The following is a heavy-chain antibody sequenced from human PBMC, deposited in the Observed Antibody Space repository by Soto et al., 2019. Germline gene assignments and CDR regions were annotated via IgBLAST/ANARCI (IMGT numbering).Heavy chain of an antibody. CDR1: GFTFSSYA. V-gene: IGHV3-30-3*01. J-gene: IGHJ4*02. D-gene: IGHD6-19*01. Sequence: GGSLRLSCAASGFTFSSYAMHWVRQAPGKGLEWVAVISYDGSNKYYADSVKGRFTISRDNSKNTLYLQMNSLRAEDTAVYYCARDKRKNSSGWYAPGYWGQGTLVTVSS. CDR2: ISYDGSNK. CDR3: ARDKRKNSSGWYAPGY.